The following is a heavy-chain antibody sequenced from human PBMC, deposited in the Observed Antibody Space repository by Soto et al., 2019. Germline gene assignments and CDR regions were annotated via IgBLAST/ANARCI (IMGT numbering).Heavy chain of an antibody. V-gene: IGHV3-15*07. D-gene: IGHD3-10*01. CDR2: IKSKNNGGTT. CDR3: ATELWFGELLRPY. CDR1: GFTFNKAW. J-gene: IGHJ4*02. Sequence: GSLRLSCAASGFTFNKAWMIWVRQAPGKGLEWVGRIKSKNNGGTTDYAAPVNGRLTISRDDSKNTLYLQMNSLKTEDTAVYYCATELWFGELLRPYWGQGTLVTVSS.